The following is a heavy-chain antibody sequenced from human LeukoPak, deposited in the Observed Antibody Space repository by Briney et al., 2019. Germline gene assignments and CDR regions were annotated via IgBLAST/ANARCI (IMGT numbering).Heavy chain of an antibody. V-gene: IGHV3-23*01. CDR2: ISGSGGST. J-gene: IGHJ3*02. Sequence: GGSLRLSCAASGFNFSSYAMRWLRQAPGKGLEWVSSISGSGGSTYYADSVKGRFTISRDNSKNTLYLQMNSLRDEDTAVYYCAKRGDGAFDAFDIWGQGTMVTVSS. D-gene: IGHD2-21*02. CDR1: GFNFSSYA. CDR3: AKRGDGAFDAFDI.